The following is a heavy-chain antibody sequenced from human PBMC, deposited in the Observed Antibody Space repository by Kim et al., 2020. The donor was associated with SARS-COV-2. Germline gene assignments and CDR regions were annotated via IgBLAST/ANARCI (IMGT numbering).Heavy chain of an antibody. V-gene: IGHV7-4-1*02. Sequence: PQNAQGFTGRFVFSLDTSVSTAYLQISSLKAEDTAVYYCARVGPYGDSDYWGQGTLVTVSS. J-gene: IGHJ4*02. D-gene: IGHD4-17*01. CDR2: P. CDR3: ARVGPYGDSDY.